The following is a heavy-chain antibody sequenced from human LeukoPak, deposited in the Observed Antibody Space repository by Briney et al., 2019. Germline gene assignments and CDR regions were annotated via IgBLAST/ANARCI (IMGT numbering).Heavy chain of an antibody. D-gene: IGHD2-2*01. CDR1: GFTFSSYG. V-gene: IGHV3-30*02. CDR3: ARASGSVVVPAAKGAFDI. CDR2: IRYDGSNK. J-gene: IGHJ3*02. Sequence: GGTLRLSCAASGFTFSSYGMDWVRQAPGKELEWVVFIRYDGSNKYYADPVKGRFTISRYNSKNTLYLQMNSLRAEDTAVYYCARASGSVVVPAAKGAFDIWGQGTMVTVSS.